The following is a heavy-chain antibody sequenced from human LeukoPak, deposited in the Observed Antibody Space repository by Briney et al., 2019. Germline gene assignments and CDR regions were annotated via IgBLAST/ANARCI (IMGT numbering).Heavy chain of an antibody. V-gene: IGHV3-53*01. CDR3: ARGSEGLDY. D-gene: IGHD3-10*01. CDR2: LYSGGST. Sequence: GGSLRLSCAPSGFTVNSNYMSWVRQAPGKGLEWVSILYSGGSTYYADSVKGRFTISRDNSKNTLYLQMNSLRAEDTAVYYCARGSEGLDYWGRGALVTVSS. CDR1: GFTVNSNY. J-gene: IGHJ4*02.